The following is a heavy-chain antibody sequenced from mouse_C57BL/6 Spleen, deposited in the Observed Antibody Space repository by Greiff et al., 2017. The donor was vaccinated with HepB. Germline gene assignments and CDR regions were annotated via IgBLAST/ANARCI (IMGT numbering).Heavy chain of an antibody. CDR1: GFTFSDYY. CDR2: INYDGSST. D-gene: IGHD2-1*01. V-gene: IGHV5-16*01. J-gene: IGHJ1*03. Sequence: EVMLVESEGGLVQPGSSMKLSCTASGFTFSDYYMAWVRQVPEKGLEWVANINYDGSSTYYLDSLKSRFIISRDNAKNILYLQMSSLKSEDTATYYCARDRNYFDVWGTGTTVTVSS. CDR3: ARDRNYFDV.